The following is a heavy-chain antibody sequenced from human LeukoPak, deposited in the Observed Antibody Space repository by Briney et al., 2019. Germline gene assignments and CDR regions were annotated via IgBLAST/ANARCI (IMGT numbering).Heavy chain of an antibody. CDR3: VKVGSNYGDPKDY. V-gene: IGHV3-23*01. CDR1: GFIFSSYA. Sequence: GGSLRLSCAASGFIFSSYAMSWVRQAPGKGLEWVSTISGGGDYTFYADSVKGRFTVSRDNSKNTLFVQMNSLRADDTAVYYCVKVGSNYGDPKDYWGQGTLVSVT. CDR2: ISGGGDYT. J-gene: IGHJ4*02. D-gene: IGHD4-17*01.